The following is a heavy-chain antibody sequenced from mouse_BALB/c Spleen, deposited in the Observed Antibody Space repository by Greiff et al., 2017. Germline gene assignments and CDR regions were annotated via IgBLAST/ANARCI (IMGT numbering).Heavy chain of an antibody. Sequence: VQLVESGPELVKPGASVKISCKASGYSFTSYYIHWVKQRPGQGLEWIGWIFPGSGNTKYNEKFKGKATLTADTSSSTAYMQLSSLTSEDSAVYFCARPYDGYPWFAYWGQGTLVTVSA. J-gene: IGHJ3*01. CDR2: IFPGSGNT. CDR1: GYSFTSYY. D-gene: IGHD2-3*01. V-gene: IGHV1-66*01. CDR3: ARPYDGYPWFAY.